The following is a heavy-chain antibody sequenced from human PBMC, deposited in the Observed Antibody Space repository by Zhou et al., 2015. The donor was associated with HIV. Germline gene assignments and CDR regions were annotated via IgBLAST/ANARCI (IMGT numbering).Heavy chain of an antibody. CDR3: ARRGAGTGPDY. CDR1: EYTFTNHD. V-gene: IGHV1-8*01. Sequence: QVQLVQSGAEVKKPGASVKVSCKASEYTFTNHDINWVRQVAGQGLEWLGWMNPNTGNTAYAQKFQDRVTMTRNTSASTAYMQLSSLRSEDTAVYYCARRGAGTGPDYWGQGTLVTVSS. CDR2: MNPNTGNT. D-gene: IGHD6-19*01. J-gene: IGHJ4*02.